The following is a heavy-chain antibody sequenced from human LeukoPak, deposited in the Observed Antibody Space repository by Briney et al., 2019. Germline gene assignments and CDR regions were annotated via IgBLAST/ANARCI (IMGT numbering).Heavy chain of an antibody. J-gene: IGHJ4*02. CDR3: ARDGRRITPIA. Sequence: SGTLSLTCAVSGGSISSSNWWSWVRQPPGKGLEWIGYIYNSGNTYYNPSLKSRVTISVDTSKNQFSLKLSSVTAADTAVYYCARDGRRITPIAWGQGTLVTVSS. CDR2: IYNSGNT. CDR1: GGSISSSNW. V-gene: IGHV4-4*02. D-gene: IGHD3-3*01.